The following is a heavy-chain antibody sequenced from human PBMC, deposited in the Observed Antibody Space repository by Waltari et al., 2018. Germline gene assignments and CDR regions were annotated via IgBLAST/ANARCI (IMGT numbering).Heavy chain of an antibody. V-gene: IGHV1-8*03. J-gene: IGHJ4*02. CDR1: GYTFTSYD. CDR3: ARVTGCGGDCYNLDY. CDR2: MNPNSGNT. D-gene: IGHD2-21*01. Sequence: QVQLVQSGAEVKKPGASVKVSCKASGYTFTSYDINWVRQATGQGLEWMGWMNPNSGNTGYAQKFQGRVTITRNTSISTAYMELSSVTAADTAVYYCARVTGCGGDCYNLDYWGQGTLVTVSS.